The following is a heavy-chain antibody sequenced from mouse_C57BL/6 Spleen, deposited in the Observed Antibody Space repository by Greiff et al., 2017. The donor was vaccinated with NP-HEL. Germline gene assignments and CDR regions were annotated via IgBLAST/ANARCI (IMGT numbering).Heavy chain of an antibody. J-gene: IGHJ3*01. CDR3: ADGSPTPWFAY. CDR2: IYPRSGNT. D-gene: IGHD2-3*01. Sequence: QVHLQQSGAELARPGASVKLSCKASGYTFTSYGISWVKQRTGQGLEWIGEIYPRSGNTYYNEKFKGKATLTADKSSSTAYMELRSLTSEDSAVYFCADGSPTPWFAYWGQGTLVTVSA. V-gene: IGHV1-81*01. CDR1: GYTFTSYG.